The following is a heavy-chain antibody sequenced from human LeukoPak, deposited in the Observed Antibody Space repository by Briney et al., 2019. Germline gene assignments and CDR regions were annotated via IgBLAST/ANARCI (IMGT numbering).Heavy chain of an antibody. CDR2: ISVYNGDT. CDR3: ARGLARTSMVTRGGVRFDY. J-gene: IGHJ4*02. Sequence: ASVKVSCKASGYTFPNYGFTWVRQAPGQGLEWMGWISVYNGDTNYAQKFQGRVTMTRNTSISTAYMELSSLRSEDTAVYYCARGLARTSMVTRGGVRFDYWGQGTLVTVSS. V-gene: IGHV1-18*01. D-gene: IGHD5-18*01. CDR1: GYTFPNYG.